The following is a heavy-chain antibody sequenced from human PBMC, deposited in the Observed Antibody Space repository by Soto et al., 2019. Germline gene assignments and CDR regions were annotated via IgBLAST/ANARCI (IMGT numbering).Heavy chain of an antibody. CDR2: IYDSGSS. Sequence: PGKGLEWIVYIYDSGSSYYNPALQSRVTMSVDTSKNQFSLKLSSVTAADTAVFFFQAEDGIRSSVPVSAFLLNRSSDL. D-gene: IGHD2-15*01. V-gene: IGHV4-30-4*06. J-gene: IGHJ2*01. CDR3: QAEDGIRSSVPVSAFLLNRSSDL.